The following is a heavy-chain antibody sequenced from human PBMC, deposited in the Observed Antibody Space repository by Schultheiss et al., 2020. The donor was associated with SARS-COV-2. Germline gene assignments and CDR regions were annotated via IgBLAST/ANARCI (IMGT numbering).Heavy chain of an antibody. CDR2: ISGSGGST. CDR1: GFTFSNYA. J-gene: IGHJ4*02. CDR3: ARRAWASFYFDY. D-gene: IGHD1-26*01. V-gene: IGHV3-23*01. Sequence: GESLKISCAGSGFTFSNYAISWVRLAPGKGLEWVSDISGSGGSTYYADSVRGRFTISRDNSNNTLYLHMNSLRAEDTAVYYCARRAWASFYFDYWGQGTLVTVSS.